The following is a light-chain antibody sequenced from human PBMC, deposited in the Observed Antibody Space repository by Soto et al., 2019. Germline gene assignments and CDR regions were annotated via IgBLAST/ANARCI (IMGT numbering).Light chain of an antibody. V-gene: IGKV3-15*01. Sequence: EIVMTHSPATLSVSPGERATLSCRASQSVSGNLAWYQQRPGQAPRLLIYGASTRATGIPARVSGSGSGTEFTLTISSMQSEDFAVYYCQQYNNWPGTFGRGTKVDIK. CDR3: QQYNNWPGT. J-gene: IGKJ1*01. CDR2: GAS. CDR1: QSVSGN.